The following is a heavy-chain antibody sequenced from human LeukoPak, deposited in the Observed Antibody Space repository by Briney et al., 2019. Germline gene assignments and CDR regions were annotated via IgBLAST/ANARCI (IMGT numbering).Heavy chain of an antibody. CDR3: ARGGSGYYYYYYLAV. CDR1: GYSISGGYY. Sequence: PSETLSLTCTVSGYSISGGYYWGWIRQPPGKGLEWIGSIYHNGNTFYNPSLKSRVTKSVDTSKNQFSLKLSSVTAADTALYYCARGGSGYYYYYYLAVWRKETTVSVSS. J-gene: IGHJ6*03. CDR2: IYHNGNT. V-gene: IGHV4-38-2*02. D-gene: IGHD3-10*01.